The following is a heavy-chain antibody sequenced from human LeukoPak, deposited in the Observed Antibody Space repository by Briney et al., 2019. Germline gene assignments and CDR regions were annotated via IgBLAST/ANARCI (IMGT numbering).Heavy chain of an antibody. J-gene: IGHJ4*02. CDR2: ISGSGGST. Sequence: GGSLRLSCAASGFTFSSYAMSWVRQAPGKGLEWVSAISGSGGSTYYADSVKGRLTISRDNSKNTLYLQMNSLRAEDTAVYCCAKDRTPTITMVRGVPFDYWGQGTLVTVSS. CDR3: AKDRTPTITMVRGVPFDY. D-gene: IGHD3-10*01. V-gene: IGHV3-23*01. CDR1: GFTFSSYA.